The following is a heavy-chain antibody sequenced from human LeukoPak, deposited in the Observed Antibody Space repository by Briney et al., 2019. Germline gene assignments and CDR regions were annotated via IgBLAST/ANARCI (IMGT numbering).Heavy chain of an antibody. CDR1: GVTFSDYT. Sequence: SVKVSCKASGVTFSDYTISWVRQAPGQGLEWMGGIIPIFGTIYYAQKLQGRVTITADESTTTAYMELSSLRFEDTAVYYCARLTGATPYWGQGTLVTVSS. CDR2: IIPIFGTI. J-gene: IGHJ4*02. CDR3: ARLTGATPY. D-gene: IGHD1-26*01. V-gene: IGHV1-69*01.